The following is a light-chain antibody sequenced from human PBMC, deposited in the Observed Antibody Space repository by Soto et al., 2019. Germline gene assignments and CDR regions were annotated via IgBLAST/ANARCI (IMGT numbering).Light chain of an antibody. CDR2: GAS. V-gene: IGKV3-20*01. CDR3: QQYGSLPGT. J-gene: IGKJ1*01. CDR1: QSVSRRY. Sequence: EIVMTQSPGTLSLSPGERATLSCRASQSVSRRYLAWYQQKPGQAPGLLIYGASSRATGIPDRFSGSGSGTDFTLTISRLEPEDFAVYYCQQYGSLPGTFGQGTKVEIK.